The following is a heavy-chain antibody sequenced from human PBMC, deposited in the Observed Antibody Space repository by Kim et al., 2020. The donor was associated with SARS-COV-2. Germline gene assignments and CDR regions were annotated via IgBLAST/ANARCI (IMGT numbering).Heavy chain of an antibody. J-gene: IGHJ4*02. D-gene: IGHD6-19*01. V-gene: IGHV3-30*02. CDR2: NK. CDR3: AKTYSSGWDY. Sequence: NKYYADSVKGRFTISRDNSKNTLYLQMNSLRAEDTAVYYCAKTYSSGWDYWGQGTLVTVSS.